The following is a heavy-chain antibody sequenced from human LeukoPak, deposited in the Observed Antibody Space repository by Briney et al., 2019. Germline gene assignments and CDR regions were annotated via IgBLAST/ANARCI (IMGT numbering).Heavy chain of an antibody. Sequence: SETLSLTCTASDDSISRDFWTWIRQPPGKGLEWIGYIRYSGTTEYNPSLKSRVTISIQTSKNQFSLKLTSVTAADTAIYYCARLPDVSGWPFDYWGQGILVTVSS. CDR3: ARLPDVSGWPFDY. CDR2: IRYSGTT. D-gene: IGHD6-19*01. CDR1: DDSISRDF. J-gene: IGHJ4*02. V-gene: IGHV4-59*01.